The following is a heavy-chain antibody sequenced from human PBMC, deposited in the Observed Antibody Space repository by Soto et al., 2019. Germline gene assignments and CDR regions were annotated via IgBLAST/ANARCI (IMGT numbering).Heavy chain of an antibody. D-gene: IGHD3-3*01. CDR1: GGSISSYY. J-gene: IGHJ4*02. CDR2: IFHSGRT. V-gene: IGHV4-59*01. Sequence: QVQLQESGPGLVKPSETLSLTCTVSGGSISSYYWSWVRQTPGNGLECIAYIFHSGRTNYSPSLRTRTTISVDLSKNQFPLNLSSVIAADTAVYFCARVSGIFGVVSPFDYWGQGTLVTVSS. CDR3: ARVSGIFGVVSPFDY.